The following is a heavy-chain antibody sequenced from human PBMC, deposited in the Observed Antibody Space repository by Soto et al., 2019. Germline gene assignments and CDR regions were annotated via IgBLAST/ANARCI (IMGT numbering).Heavy chain of an antibody. CDR1: GFTFSDYY. V-gene: IGHV3-11*05. D-gene: IGHD5-12*01. CDR3: ARDDSGYAGYFDL. J-gene: IGHJ2*01. CDR2: ISSTSTYT. Sequence: QVQLVESGGGLVKPGGSLRFSCAASGFTFSDYYMTWIRQAPGRGLEWVSYISSTSTYTNYADSVKGRFTISRDNAKNSLYLQMNSLRAEDTAVYYCARDDSGYAGYFDLWGRGTLVTVSS.